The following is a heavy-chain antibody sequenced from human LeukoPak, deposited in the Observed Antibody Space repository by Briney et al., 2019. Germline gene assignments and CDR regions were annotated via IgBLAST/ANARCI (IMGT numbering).Heavy chain of an antibody. Sequence: ASVKVSCTASGGTFSNYAINWVRQAPGQGLEWMGGIIPIFGTANYAQKFQGRVTITADKSTSTVYMELNSLKSEDTAVYHCARGWDYDSGGRPTAYVYWGQGTLVTVSS. D-gene: IGHD3-22*01. J-gene: IGHJ4*02. CDR3: ARGWDYDSGGRPTAYVY. CDR1: GGTFSNYA. CDR2: IIPIFGTA. V-gene: IGHV1-69*06.